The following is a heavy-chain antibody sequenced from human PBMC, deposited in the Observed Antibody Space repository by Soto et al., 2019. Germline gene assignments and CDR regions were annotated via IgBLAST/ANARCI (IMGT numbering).Heavy chain of an antibody. CDR2: ISSSGSTI. D-gene: IGHD6-6*01. Sequence: PWGSLRISCAACGFTVSDYYMSWIRQAPGKGLEWVSYISSSGSTIYYADSVKGRFTISRDNAKNSLYLQMNSLRAEDTAVYYCARVPASRAARPDYYFDYWGQGTLVTVSS. V-gene: IGHV3-11*01. CDR1: GFTVSDYY. CDR3: ARVPASRAARPDYYFDY. J-gene: IGHJ4*02.